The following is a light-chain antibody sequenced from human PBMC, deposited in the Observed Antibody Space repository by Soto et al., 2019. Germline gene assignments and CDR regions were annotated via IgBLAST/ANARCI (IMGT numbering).Light chain of an antibody. CDR1: HSFSNN. V-gene: IGKV3-15*01. Sequence: IVRTHSPGTRSVSPLERGTLWWRSIHSFSNNLACYEQKQCQSPRLLFYGASTRSTGIPARFSGGGSGTEFTLTTRRLQSEDLAVYLCKKYNKWHRGEVAQGTXGEIK. CDR2: GAS. J-gene: IGKJ1*01. CDR3: KKYNKWHRGE.